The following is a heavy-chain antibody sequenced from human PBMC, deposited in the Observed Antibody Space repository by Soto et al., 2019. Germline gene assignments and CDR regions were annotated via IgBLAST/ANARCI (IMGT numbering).Heavy chain of an antibody. Sequence: PGGSLRLSCSASGFTFSSYAMHWVRQAPGKGLEYVSAISSNGGSTYYADSVKGRFTISRDNSKNTLYLQMSSLRAEDTAVYYCVSLRYFDWARHDYWGQGTLVTVSS. CDR2: ISSNGGST. J-gene: IGHJ4*02. V-gene: IGHV3-64D*06. CDR1: GFTFSSYA. CDR3: VSLRYFDWARHDY. D-gene: IGHD3-9*01.